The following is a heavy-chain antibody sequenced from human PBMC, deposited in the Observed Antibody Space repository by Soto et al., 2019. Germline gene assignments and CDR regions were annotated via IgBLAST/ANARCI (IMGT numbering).Heavy chain of an antibody. CDR3: ASKVSYPFPPTTGIAVVTYALDV. CDR1: GYTFSSSA. CDR2: INAGNGNT. J-gene: IGHJ3*01. V-gene: IGHV1-3*01. Sequence: ASVKVSCKASGYTFSSSAMHWVRQAPGQRLEWMGWINAGNGNTKYSQKFQGRVTITRDTSASTAYMELSSLRSEDTAVYYCASKVSYPFPPTTGIAVVTYALDVWGQGTMVTVSS. D-gene: IGHD6-19*01.